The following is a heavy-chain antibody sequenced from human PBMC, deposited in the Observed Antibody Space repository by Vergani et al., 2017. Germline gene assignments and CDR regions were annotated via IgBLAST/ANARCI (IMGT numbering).Heavy chain of an antibody. CDR1: GFSLSTSGVG. CDR2: IYWDDDK. V-gene: IGHV2-5*02. CDR3: AHMRYCSSTSCRYYYYYMDV. D-gene: IGHD2-2*01. J-gene: IGHJ6*03. Sequence: QITLKESGPTLVKPTQTLTLTCTFSGFSLSTSGVGVGWIRQPPGKALEWLALIYWDDDKRYSPSLKSRLTITKDTSKNQVVLTMTNMDPVDTATYYCAHMRYCSSTSCRYYYYYMDVWGKGTTVTVSS.